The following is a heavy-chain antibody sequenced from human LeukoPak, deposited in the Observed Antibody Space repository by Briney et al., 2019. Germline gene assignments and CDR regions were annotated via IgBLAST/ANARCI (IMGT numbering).Heavy chain of an antibody. CDR3: ARASGTYAKLDY. J-gene: IGHJ4*02. CDR2: ISYDGSNK. Sequence: PGRSLRLSCAASGFTFSSYGMHWVRQAPGKGLEWVAVISYDGSNKYYADSVKGRFTISRDNSKNTLYLQMNSLRAEDTAFYYCARASGTYAKLDYWGQGTPVTVSS. CDR1: GFTFSSYG. V-gene: IGHV3-30*03. D-gene: IGHD1-26*01.